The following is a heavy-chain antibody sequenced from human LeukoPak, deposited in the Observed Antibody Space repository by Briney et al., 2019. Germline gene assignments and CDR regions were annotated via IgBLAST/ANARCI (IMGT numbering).Heavy chain of an antibody. CDR3: ALLAVASDFGY. Sequence: GGSLRLSCAVSGFPFSAYDMNWVRQAPGKGLEWVSNIGSSGSTIFYADSVKGRFSISRDNAKSSLYLQMNSLRVEDTAVYYWALLAVASDFGYWGQRALVTVSS. V-gene: IGHV3-48*03. D-gene: IGHD6-19*01. CDR2: IGSSGSTI. CDR1: GFPFSAYD. J-gene: IGHJ4*02.